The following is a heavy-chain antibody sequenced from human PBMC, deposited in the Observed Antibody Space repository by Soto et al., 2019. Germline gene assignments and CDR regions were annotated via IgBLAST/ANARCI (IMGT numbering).Heavy chain of an antibody. Sequence: PSETLSLTCTVSGGSISSSSYYWVWIRQPPGKGLEWIGSIYYSGSTYYNPSLKSRVTISVDTSKNQFSLKLSSVTAADTAVYYCASFPRLGYCSSTSCSNYYYYYGMDVWGQGTTVTVSS. D-gene: IGHD2-2*01. CDR1: GGSISSSSYY. CDR2: IYYSGST. V-gene: IGHV4-39*01. J-gene: IGHJ6*02. CDR3: ASFPRLGYCSSTSCSNYYYYYGMDV.